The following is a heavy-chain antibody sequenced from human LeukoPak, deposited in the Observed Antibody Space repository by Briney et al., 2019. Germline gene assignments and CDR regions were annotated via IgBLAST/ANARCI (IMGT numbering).Heavy chain of an antibody. CDR2: INSDGSIT. V-gene: IGHV3-74*01. D-gene: IGHD5-18*01. Sequence: GGSLRLSCAASGFTFTTYWMHWVRQAPGKGLVWVSHINSDGSITSYADSVKGRFTISRDNAKNTLYLQMNSLRAEDTAVYCCARDAVDTANAVWGQGTTVTVSS. CDR3: ARDAVDTANAV. J-gene: IGHJ6*02. CDR1: GFTFTTYW.